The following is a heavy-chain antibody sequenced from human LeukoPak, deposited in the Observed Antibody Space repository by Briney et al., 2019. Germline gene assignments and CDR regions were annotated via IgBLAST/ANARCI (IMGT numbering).Heavy chain of an antibody. Sequence: GGSLRLSCAASGFTVSSTYMSWVRQAPGKGLEWVSVIYKDGKIYYIDSVKGRFTISRDTSKNTLYLQMNSLRVEDTAVYYCAGGIAVAGLDYWGQGTLVTVSS. V-gene: IGHV3-53*01. J-gene: IGHJ4*02. CDR2: IYKDGKI. CDR3: AGGIAVAGLDY. D-gene: IGHD6-19*01. CDR1: GFTVSSTY.